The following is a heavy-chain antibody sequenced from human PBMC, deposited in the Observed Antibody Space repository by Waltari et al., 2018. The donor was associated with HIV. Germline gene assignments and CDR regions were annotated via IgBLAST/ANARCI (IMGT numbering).Heavy chain of an antibody. D-gene: IGHD2-21*02. V-gene: IGHV1-8*01. Sequence: DIHWVRQAPGQGLEWVGWMNPDSGNTGYAQNFQVRVNMTRTTSINTAYLELYSLTSDDTAVYYCARTPYCVGGDCYARGIYFEFWGQGTLVTVSS. J-gene: IGHJ4*02. CDR1: D. CDR2: MNPDSGNT. CDR3: ARTPYCVGGDCYARGIYFEF.